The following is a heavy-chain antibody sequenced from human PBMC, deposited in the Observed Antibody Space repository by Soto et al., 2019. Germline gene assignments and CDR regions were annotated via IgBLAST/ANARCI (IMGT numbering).Heavy chain of an antibody. J-gene: IGHJ6*02. CDR2: IYYSGST. V-gene: IGHV4-39*01. Sequence: SETLSLTCTVSGGSISSSSYHWGWIRQPPGKGLEWIGSIYYSGSTYYNPSLKSRVTISVGTSKNQFSLKLSSVTAADTAVYYCARHINDFWSGYSYYYGMDVWGQGTTVTVSS. CDR3: ARHINDFWSGYSYYYGMDV. CDR1: GGSISSSSYH. D-gene: IGHD3-3*01.